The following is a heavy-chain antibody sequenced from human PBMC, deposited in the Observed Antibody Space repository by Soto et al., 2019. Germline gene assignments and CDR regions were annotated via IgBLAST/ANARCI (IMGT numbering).Heavy chain of an antibody. D-gene: IGHD1-26*01. J-gene: IGHJ4*02. Sequence: QVQLVQSGAEVKKPGASVKVSCKASGYTFTSYAMHWVRQAPGQRLEWMGWINAGNGNTKYSQKFQGRVTITRDTSASTAYMELSSLRSEDTAVYYCARAFEGDLGALDYWGQGTLVTVSS. V-gene: IGHV1-3*01. CDR3: ARAFEGDLGALDY. CDR2: INAGNGNT. CDR1: GYTFTSYA.